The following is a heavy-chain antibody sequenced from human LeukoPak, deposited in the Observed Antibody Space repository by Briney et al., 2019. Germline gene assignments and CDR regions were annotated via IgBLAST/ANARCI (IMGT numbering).Heavy chain of an antibody. CDR3: ARARVNYDFWSGCPTFDY. CDR1: GDSVSSNSAA. CDR2: TYYRSKWYN. Sequence: SQTLSLTCAISGDSVSSNSAAWNWIRQSPSRGLEWLGRTYYRSKWYNDYAVSVKSRITINPDTSKNQFSLQLNSVTPEDTAVYYCARARVNYDFWSGCPTFDYWGQGTLVTVSS. V-gene: IGHV6-1*01. D-gene: IGHD3-3*01. J-gene: IGHJ4*02.